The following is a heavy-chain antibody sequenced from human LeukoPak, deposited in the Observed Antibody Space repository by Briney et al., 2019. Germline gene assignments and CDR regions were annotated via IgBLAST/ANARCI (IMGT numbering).Heavy chain of an antibody. Sequence: GGSLRLSCAASGFTFSSYSMSWVRQAPGKGLEWVSYISSSSSTIYYADSVKGRFTISRDNAKNSLYLQMNSLRAEDTAVYYCAREAVPAARYYYMDVWGKGTTVTVSS. CDR2: ISSSSSTI. CDR3: AREAVPAARYYYMDV. CDR1: GFTFSSYS. J-gene: IGHJ6*03. D-gene: IGHD2-2*01. V-gene: IGHV3-48*01.